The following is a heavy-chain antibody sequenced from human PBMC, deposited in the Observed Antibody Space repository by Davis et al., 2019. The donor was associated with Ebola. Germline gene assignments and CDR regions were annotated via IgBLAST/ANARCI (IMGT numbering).Heavy chain of an antibody. D-gene: IGHD2-21*02. CDR3: ARGQLTSNIVVVTASHFDS. CDR1: GGSFSGYY. J-gene: IGHJ4*02. CDR2: INHSGNT. V-gene: IGHV4-34*01. Sequence: MPGGSLRLSCAVYGGSFSGYYWSWIRQPPGKGLEWIGEINHSGNTNFSPSLKSRVTISVDTSKNQFSLKLSSVTAADTAVYYCARGQLTSNIVVVTASHFDSWGQGTLVTVSS.